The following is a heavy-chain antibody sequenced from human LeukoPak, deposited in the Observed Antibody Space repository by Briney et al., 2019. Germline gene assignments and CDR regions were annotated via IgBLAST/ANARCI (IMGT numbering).Heavy chain of an antibody. J-gene: IGHJ4*02. CDR1: GGSISSYY. CDR3: ARDFSDYGFDY. D-gene: IGHD4-17*01. V-gene: IGHV4-59*01. Sequence: PSETLSLTCTVSGGSISSYYWSWIRQPPGKEPEWIGYIYYRGRTNYNPSLKSRVTISVDTSKNQFSLKLSSVTAADSAVYYCARDFSDYGFDYWGQGTLVTVSS. CDR2: IYYRGRT.